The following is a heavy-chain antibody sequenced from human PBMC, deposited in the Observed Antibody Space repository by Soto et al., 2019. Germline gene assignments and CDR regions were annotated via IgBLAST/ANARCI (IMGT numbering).Heavy chain of an antibody. D-gene: IGHD2-2*01. CDR2: ISAYNGNT. CDR1: GYTFTNYG. V-gene: IGHV1-18*01. CDR3: ARDAGPYLAVVPAAGYSEYGGDV. Sequence: QVQLVQSGAEVKRPGASVKVSCQASGYTFTNYGISWVRQAPGHGLEWMGWISAYNGNTKYAQKDQGRVTMPTDTPTSTGNMGLRSVRSDDKAVYYCARDAGPYLAVVPAAGYSEYGGDVWGQGTTVNLSS. J-gene: IGHJ6*02.